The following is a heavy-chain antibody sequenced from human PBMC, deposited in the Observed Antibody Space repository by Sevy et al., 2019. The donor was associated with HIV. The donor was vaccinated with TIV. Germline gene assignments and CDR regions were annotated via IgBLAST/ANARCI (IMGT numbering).Heavy chain of an antibody. CDR3: AKSYSGSYYIPSDAFDM. CDR2: ISSDGAIK. CDR1: GFTFRNHA. V-gene: IGHV3-30-3*02. Sequence: GGSLRLSCVTSGFTFRNHAMHWVRQAPGKGLEWVAVISSDGAIKYYADSVKGRFTFSRDNSKSTLYLQMNSLRPEDTAMYYCAKSYSGSYYIPSDAFDMWGQGTMVTVS. J-gene: IGHJ3*02. D-gene: IGHD1-26*01.